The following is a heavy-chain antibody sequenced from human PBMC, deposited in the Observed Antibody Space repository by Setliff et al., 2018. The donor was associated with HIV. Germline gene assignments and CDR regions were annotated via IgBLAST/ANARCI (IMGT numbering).Heavy chain of an antibody. V-gene: IGHV3-15*05. CDR2: ISTKADGETT. CDR3: TTESVFLDYFFDY. Sequence: GGSLRLSCAASGVVLSYAWMNWVRQAPGKGLEWVGRISTKADGETTDYATPVKGRFTISRDDSKNTLYLQMSSLKTEDTAVYYCTTESVFLDYFFDYWGQGTLVTVSS. D-gene: IGHD3-9*01. CDR1: GVVLSYAW. J-gene: IGHJ4*02.